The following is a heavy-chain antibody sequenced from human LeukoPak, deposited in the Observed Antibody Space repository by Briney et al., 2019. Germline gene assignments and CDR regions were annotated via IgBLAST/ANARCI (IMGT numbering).Heavy chain of an antibody. CDR2: ISSSSSTI. CDR1: GFTFSSYG. J-gene: IGHJ4*02. Sequence: PGGSLRLSCAASGFTFSSYGMTWVRQAPGKGLEWVSYISSSSSTIYYADSVKGRFTISRDNAKNSLYLQMNSLKTEDTAVYYCTRDQTPYYWGQGTLVTVSS. V-gene: IGHV3-48*01. CDR3: TRDQTPYY.